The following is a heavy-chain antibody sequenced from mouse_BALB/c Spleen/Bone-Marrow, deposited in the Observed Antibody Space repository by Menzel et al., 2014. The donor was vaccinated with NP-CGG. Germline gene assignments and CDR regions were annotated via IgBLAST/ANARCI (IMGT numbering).Heavy chain of an antibody. Sequence: VKVEESGPGLVAPSQSLSITCTVSGFSLTSYDISWIRQPPGKGLEWLGVIWTGGGTNYNSAFMSRLSISKDNSKSQVFLKMNSLQTDDTAIYYCVRDHPHYYGSSPYAMDYWGQGTSATVSS. D-gene: IGHD1-1*01. J-gene: IGHJ4*01. CDR1: GFSLTSYD. CDR3: VRDHPHYYGSSPYAMDY. CDR2: IWTGGGT. V-gene: IGHV2-9-2*01.